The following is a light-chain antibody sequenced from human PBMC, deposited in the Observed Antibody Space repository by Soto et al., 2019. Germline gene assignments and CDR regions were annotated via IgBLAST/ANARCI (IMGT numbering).Light chain of an antibody. V-gene: IGKV3-20*01. Sequence: EIVLTQTPGTLSLSPGERATLSCRASQSISSSYLAWYQQKPGKAPRLLIYGVSSRATGIPDRFSSSGSGTDFTLTISRMEPEDFAGYYCQQYGSSPMYTFGQGTKLEIK. CDR1: QSISSSY. CDR3: QQYGSSPMYT. CDR2: GVS. J-gene: IGKJ2*01.